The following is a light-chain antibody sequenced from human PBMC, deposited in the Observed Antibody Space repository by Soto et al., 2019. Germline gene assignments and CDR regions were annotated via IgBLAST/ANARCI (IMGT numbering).Light chain of an antibody. CDR3: KQSKSFPLT. Sequence: EIVLTQAPVTLSLSPGDRATLSCRASQSVSSTYLAWYQQKPGLAPRLLIYAASSRETGIPDRFSGSGSGTDFTLTISRLEPEDLATYYCKQSKSFPLTFGGGTKVEIK. CDR1: QSVSSTY. V-gene: IGKV3-20*01. CDR2: AAS. J-gene: IGKJ4*01.